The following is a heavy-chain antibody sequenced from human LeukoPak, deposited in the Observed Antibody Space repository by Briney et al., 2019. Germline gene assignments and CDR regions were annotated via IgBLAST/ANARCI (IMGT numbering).Heavy chain of an antibody. CDR1: GGFISPYY. CDR2: IYYTGST. Sequence: SETLSLTCTVSGGFISPYYWSWVRQPPGKGLEWIGYIYYTGSTNYNPPLTSRVTISVDTSKNQFSLKLSSVTAADTAVYYCARRIFGSSGYYGNFDYWGQGTLVTVSS. CDR3: ARRIFGSSGYYGNFDY. D-gene: IGHD3-22*01. J-gene: IGHJ4*02. V-gene: IGHV4-59*12.